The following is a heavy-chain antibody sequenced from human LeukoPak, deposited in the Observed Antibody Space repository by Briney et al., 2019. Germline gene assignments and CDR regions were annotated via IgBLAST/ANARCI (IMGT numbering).Heavy chain of an antibody. J-gene: IGHJ4*02. V-gene: IGHV4-34*01. CDR2: VHPSGRT. Sequence: PSETLSLTCAVYGGSFSDYFWSWIRQPPGKGLEWIGEVHPSGRTNYKSSLKSRLTISVDTSKNQFSLSLSSVTAADTAVYFCASSSYDLLTGLGLTHDFWDQGTLVTVSS. CDR3: ASSSYDLLTGLGLTHDF. D-gene: IGHD3-9*01. CDR1: GGSFSDYF.